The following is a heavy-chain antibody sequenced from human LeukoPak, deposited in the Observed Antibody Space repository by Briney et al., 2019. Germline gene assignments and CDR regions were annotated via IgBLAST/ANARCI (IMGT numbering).Heavy chain of an antibody. V-gene: IGHV4-39*01. J-gene: IGHJ4*02. CDR3: ARQTGSGLFILP. CDR2: IYYSGNT. Sequence: SETLSLTCTVSGVSISSSNSYWGWIRQPPGKGLEWIGSIYYSGNTYYNASLKSQVSISIDTSQNQFSLRLTSVTAADTAVYYCARQTGSGLFILPGGQGTLVTVSS. D-gene: IGHD3/OR15-3a*01. CDR1: GVSISSSNSY.